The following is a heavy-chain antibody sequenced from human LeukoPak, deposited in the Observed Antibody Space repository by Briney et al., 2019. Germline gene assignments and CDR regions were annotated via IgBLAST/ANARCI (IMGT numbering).Heavy chain of an antibody. CDR3: ARDYQGGYGDKTVDY. D-gene: IGHD5-18*01. Sequence: PSETLSLTCAVYGGSFSGHYWSWIRQPPGKGLEWIGEINQSGSTNYNPSLKSRLTISVDTSKNQFSLKLSSVTAADTAVYYCARDYQGGYGDKTVDYWGQGTLVTVSS. J-gene: IGHJ4*02. CDR1: GGSFSGHY. CDR2: INQSGST. V-gene: IGHV4-34*01.